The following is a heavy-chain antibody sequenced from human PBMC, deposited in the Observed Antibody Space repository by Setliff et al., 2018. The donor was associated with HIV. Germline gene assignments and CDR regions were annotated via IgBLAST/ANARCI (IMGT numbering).Heavy chain of an antibody. CDR3: ALPYCSGGNCWSSASLPPAGWFDP. CDR1: GGTFSSYV. J-gene: IGHJ5*02. Sequence: SVKVSCKSSGGTFSSYVISWVRQAPGQGPEWMGGIIPMYGVTNYAQKFQGRVTITTDESTSTAYMELSSLRSEDTAVYYCALPYCSGGNCWSSASLPPAGWFDPWGQGTLVTVS. CDR2: IIPMYGVT. V-gene: IGHV1-69*05. D-gene: IGHD2-15*01.